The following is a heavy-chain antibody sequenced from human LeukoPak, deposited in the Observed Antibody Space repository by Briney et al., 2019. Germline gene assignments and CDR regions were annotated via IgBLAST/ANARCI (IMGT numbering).Heavy chain of an antibody. CDR3: ARVGVGANHYYYYGMDV. D-gene: IGHD1-26*01. Sequence: ASVKVSCTASGYTFTSYDINWVRQATGQGLEWMGWMNPNSGNTGYAQKFQGRVTMTRNTSISTAYMELSSLRSEDTAVYYCARVGVGANHYYYYGMDVWGQGTTVTVSS. CDR1: GYTFTSYD. V-gene: IGHV1-8*01. CDR2: MNPNSGNT. J-gene: IGHJ6*02.